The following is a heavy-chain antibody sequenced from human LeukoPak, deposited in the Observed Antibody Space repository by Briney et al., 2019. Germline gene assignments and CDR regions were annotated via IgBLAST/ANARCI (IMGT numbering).Heavy chain of an antibody. D-gene: IGHD2-15*01. CDR3: AREDCSSGTCSHFDY. Sequence: PSETLSLTCAVYGGSFSGHYWSWIRQPPGKGLEWIGEINHSGSTNYTPSLKSRDTISVDTSKNQFSLKLSSVTAADTAFYYCAREDCSSGTCSHFDYWGQGTLVTVSS. CDR1: GGSFSGHY. J-gene: IGHJ4*02. V-gene: IGHV4-34*01. CDR2: INHSGST.